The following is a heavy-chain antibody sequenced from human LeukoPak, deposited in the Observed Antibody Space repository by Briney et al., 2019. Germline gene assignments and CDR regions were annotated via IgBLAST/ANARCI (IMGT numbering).Heavy chain of an antibody. J-gene: IGHJ5*02. V-gene: IGHV4-59*08. CDR3: ARGYYDTLTGYWRWFGP. CDR1: GGSISSYY. Sequence: SETLSLTCTVSGGSISSYYWIWIRQPPGKGLEWIGYIYSSGSTKYNPSLKSRVTISIDTSKNQFSLKLSSVTAADTAVYYCARGYYDTLTGYWRWFGPWGQGTLVTVSS. D-gene: IGHD3-9*01. CDR2: IYSSGST.